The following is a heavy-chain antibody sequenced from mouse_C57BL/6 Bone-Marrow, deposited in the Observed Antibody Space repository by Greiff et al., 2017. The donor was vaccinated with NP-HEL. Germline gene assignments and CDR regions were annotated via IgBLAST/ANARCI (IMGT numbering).Heavy chain of an antibody. J-gene: IGHJ3*01. CDR3: AREDYDGFAY. CDR1: GYTFTSYG. CDR2: IYPRSGNT. Sequence: VQLQQSGAELARPGASVKLSCKASGYTFTSYGISWVKQRTGQGLEWIGEIYPRSGNTYYNEKFKGKATLTADKSSSTAYMELRSLTSADSAVYCCAREDYDGFAYWGQGTLVTVSA. D-gene: IGHD2-4*01. V-gene: IGHV1-81*01.